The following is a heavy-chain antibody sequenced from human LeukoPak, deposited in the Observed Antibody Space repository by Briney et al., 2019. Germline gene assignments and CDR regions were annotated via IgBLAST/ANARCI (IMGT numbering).Heavy chain of an antibody. Sequence: SETLSLTCTVSGGSISSYYWSWIRQPPGKGLEWIGYIYYSGSTNYNPSLKSRVTISVDTSKNQFSLKLSSVTAADTAVYYCARNENYDILTGGVFDYWGQGTLSPSPQ. CDR2: IYYSGST. D-gene: IGHD3-9*01. CDR1: GGSISSYY. CDR3: ARNENYDILTGGVFDY. V-gene: IGHV4-59*08. J-gene: IGHJ4*02.